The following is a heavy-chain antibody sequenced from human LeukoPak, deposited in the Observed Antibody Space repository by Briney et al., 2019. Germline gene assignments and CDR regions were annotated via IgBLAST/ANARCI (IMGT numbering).Heavy chain of an antibody. CDR3: ARGAPVTEYYYYYMDV. CDR2: ISSNGGST. CDR1: GFTFSSYA. J-gene: IGHJ6*03. V-gene: IGHV3-64*01. Sequence: GGSLRLSCAASGFTFSSYAMHWVRQAPGKVLEYVSAISSNGGSTYYANSVKGRFTISRDNSKNTLYLQMGSLRAEDMAVYYCARGAPVTEYYYYYMDVWGKGTTVTVSS. D-gene: IGHD4-17*01.